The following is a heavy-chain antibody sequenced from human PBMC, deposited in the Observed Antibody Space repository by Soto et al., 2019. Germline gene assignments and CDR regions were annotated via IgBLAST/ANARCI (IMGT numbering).Heavy chain of an antibody. J-gene: IGHJ3*02. CDR1: GFTFSSYS. CDR3: ARDVSYYDFWSGYYKKDSSAFDI. CDR2: ISSSSSTI. V-gene: IGHV3-48*01. Sequence: EVQLVESGGGLVQPGGSLRLSCAASGFTFSSYSMNWVRQAPGKGLEWVSYISSSSSTIYYADSVKGRFTISRDNAKNSLYLQMNSLRAEDTAVYYCARDVSYYDFWSGYYKKDSSAFDIWGQGTMVTVSS. D-gene: IGHD3-3*01.